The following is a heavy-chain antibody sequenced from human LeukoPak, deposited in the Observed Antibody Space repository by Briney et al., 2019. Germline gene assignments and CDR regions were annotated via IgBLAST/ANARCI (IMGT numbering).Heavy chain of an antibody. CDR2: ISSSSSTI. Sequence: GGSLRLSCAASGFTFSSYSMNWVRQAPGKGLEWVSYISSSSSTIYYADSVKGRFTISRDNAKNSLYLQMNSLRAEDTAVYYCARDYMDGATFADYWGQGTLVTVSS. CDR3: ARDYMDGATFADY. CDR1: GFTFSSYS. D-gene: IGHD1-26*01. J-gene: IGHJ4*02. V-gene: IGHV3-48*01.